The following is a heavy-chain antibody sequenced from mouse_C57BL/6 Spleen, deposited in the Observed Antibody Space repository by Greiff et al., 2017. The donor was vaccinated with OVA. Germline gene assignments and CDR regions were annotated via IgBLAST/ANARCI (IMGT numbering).Heavy chain of an antibody. V-gene: IGHV3-6*01. D-gene: IGHD1-1*01. J-gene: IGHJ1*03. CDR1: GYSITSGYY. Sequence: EVQLVESGPGLVKPSQSLSLTCSVTGYSITSGYYWNWIRQFPGNKLEWMGYISYDGSNNYNTSLKNRISITRDTSKNQFFLKLNSVTTEDTATYYCARDSHYYGSIYWYFDVWGTGTTVTVSS. CDR3: ARDSHYYGSIYWYFDV. CDR2: ISYDGSN.